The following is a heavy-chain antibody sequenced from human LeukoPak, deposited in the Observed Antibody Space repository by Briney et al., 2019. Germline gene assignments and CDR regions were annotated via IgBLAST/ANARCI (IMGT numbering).Heavy chain of an antibody. V-gene: IGHV3-7*01. CDR2: IKQDGSEK. D-gene: IGHD2-2*01. CDR3: ARVWEYQLLDAFDI. Sequence: GGSLRLSCAASGFTFSSYWMSWVRQAPGKGLEWVANIKQDGSEKYYVDSVKGRFTISRDNAKNSLYLQMNSLRAEDTAVYYCARVWEYQLLDAFDIWGQGTMVTVSS. CDR1: GFTFSSYW. J-gene: IGHJ3*02.